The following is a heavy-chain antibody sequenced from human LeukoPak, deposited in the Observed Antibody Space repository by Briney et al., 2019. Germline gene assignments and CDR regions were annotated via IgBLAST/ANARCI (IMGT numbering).Heavy chain of an antibody. CDR3: ARVHSSSWTPYFDY. CDR1: GFTFDDYA. J-gene: IGHJ4*02. D-gene: IGHD6-13*01. V-gene: IGHV3-9*01. Sequence: PGGSLRLSCAASGFTFDDYAMHWVRQAPGKGLEWVSGISWNSGSIGYADSVKGRFTISRDNAKNSLYLQMNSLRAEDTAVYYCARVHSSSWTPYFDYWGQGTLVTVSS. CDR2: ISWNSGSI.